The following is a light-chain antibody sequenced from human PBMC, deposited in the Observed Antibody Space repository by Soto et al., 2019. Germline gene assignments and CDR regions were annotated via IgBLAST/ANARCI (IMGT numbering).Light chain of an antibody. CDR2: GAT. CDR1: QSVTSGY. Sequence: ETVLTQSPGTLSLSPGDRVTLSCRASQSVTSGYLAWYQQKPGQPPRLLIYGATSRATGIPDRFSGGGSGTDFTLTISRLEPEDFAMYYCQHYGMSPTLFTFGPATKLDIK. J-gene: IGKJ3*01. V-gene: IGKV3-20*01. CDR3: QHYGMSPTLFT.